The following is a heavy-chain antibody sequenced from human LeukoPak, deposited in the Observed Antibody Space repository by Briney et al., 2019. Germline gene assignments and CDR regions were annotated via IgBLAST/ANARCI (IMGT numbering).Heavy chain of an antibody. D-gene: IGHD3-10*01. CDR1: GGSISSYY. CDR2: IHYSGST. V-gene: IGHV4-59*06. CDR3: ARYGSGSPYYFDC. J-gene: IGHJ4*02. Sequence: SETLSLTCTVSGGSISSYYWSWIRQPPGKGLEWIGYIHYSGSTYYNPSLKSRVTISVDTSENQFSLKLSSVTAADTAVYYCARYGSGSPYYFDCWGQGSLGAVSS.